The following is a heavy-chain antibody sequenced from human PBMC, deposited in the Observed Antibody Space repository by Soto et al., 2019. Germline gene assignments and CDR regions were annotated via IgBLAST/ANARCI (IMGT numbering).Heavy chain of an antibody. J-gene: IGHJ4*02. CDR1: GFTFSGHC. Sequence: PGGSLRLSCAAFGFTFSGHCMDWVRQAPGKGLEWVGRIKSKTDGGTTDYAAPVKGRFTISRDDSKNTLYLQMNRLKTEDTAVYYCTTEGSSGYYEHWGQGTLVTVSS. V-gene: IGHV3-15*07. CDR2: IKSKTDGGTT. CDR3: TTEGSSGYYEH. D-gene: IGHD3-22*01.